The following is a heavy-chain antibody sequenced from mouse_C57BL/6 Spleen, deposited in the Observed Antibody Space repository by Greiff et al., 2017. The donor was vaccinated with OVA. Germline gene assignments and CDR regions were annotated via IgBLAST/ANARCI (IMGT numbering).Heavy chain of an antibody. V-gene: IGHV1-50*01. CDR1: GYTFTSYW. J-gene: IGHJ2*01. CDR3: ARRAYYSNFDY. Sequence: QVQLQQPGAELVKPGASVKLSCKASGYTFTSYWMQWVKQSPGQGLEWIGEIDPSDSYTNYNQKFKGKATLTVDTSSSTAYMQLSSLTSEDSAVYYCARRAYYSNFDYWGPGTTLTVSS. CDR2: IDPSDSYT. D-gene: IGHD2-5*01.